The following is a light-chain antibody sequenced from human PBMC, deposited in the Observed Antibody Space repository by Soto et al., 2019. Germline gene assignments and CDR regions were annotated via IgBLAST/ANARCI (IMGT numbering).Light chain of an antibody. CDR1: QSVNSNY. V-gene: IGKV3-20*01. CDR2: GAS. J-gene: IGKJ4*01. Sequence: EIVLTQSPGTLSLSPGERATLSCRATQSVNSNYLAWYQQKLGQAPRLLIYGASSRPTGSPDRFSGSGSGTDFTLTISRLEPEDFAVYYCHQYGGSPLTFGGGTKVEI. CDR3: HQYGGSPLT.